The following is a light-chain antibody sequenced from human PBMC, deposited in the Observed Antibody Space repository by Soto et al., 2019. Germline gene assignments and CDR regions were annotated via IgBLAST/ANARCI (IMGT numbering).Light chain of an antibody. CDR1: QSVSSNY. J-gene: IGKJ1*01. Sequence: EIVLTQSPGTLSLSQGERATLSCRASQSVSSNYLAWYQQKPGQAPRLLIYGASSRATGIPDRFSGSGSGTDFTLTIRRLEPEDFAVYYCQPYGSSSPWTFGQGTKVDIK. V-gene: IGKV3-20*01. CDR3: QPYGSSSPWT. CDR2: GAS.